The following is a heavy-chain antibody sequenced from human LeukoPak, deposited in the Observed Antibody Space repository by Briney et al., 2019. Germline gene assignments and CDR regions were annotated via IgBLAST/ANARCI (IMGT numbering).Heavy chain of an antibody. Sequence: GGSLRLSCVASEFTFSSHAMNWVRQAPGKGLEWVSSISSSSSYIYYADSVKGRFTISRDNAKNSLYLQMNSLRAEDTAVYYCAMTVEFDYWGQGTLVTVSS. D-gene: IGHD3-22*01. V-gene: IGHV3-21*01. CDR3: AMTVEFDY. CDR1: EFTFSSHA. J-gene: IGHJ4*02. CDR2: ISSSSSYI.